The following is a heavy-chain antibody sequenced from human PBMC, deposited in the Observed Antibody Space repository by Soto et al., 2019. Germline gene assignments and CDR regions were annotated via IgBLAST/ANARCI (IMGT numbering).Heavy chain of an antibody. CDR2: IYYTGST. Sequence: QVQLQESGPGLVKPSETLSLTCTVSGDSISGYSWSWIRQPPGKGLEWIGYIYYTGSTTDSPSLMSRVTISVDTSKNQFSLKLSSVTAADTAVYYCARQSSLAAVVDWGQGTLVTVSS. CDR3: ARQSSLAAVVD. V-gene: IGHV4-59*08. D-gene: IGHD6-13*01. CDR1: GDSISGYS. J-gene: IGHJ4*02.